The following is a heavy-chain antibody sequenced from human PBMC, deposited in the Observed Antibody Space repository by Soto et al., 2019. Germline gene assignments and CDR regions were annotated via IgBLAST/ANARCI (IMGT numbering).Heavy chain of an antibody. V-gene: IGHV3-33*01. D-gene: IGHD3-16*01. CDR3: ARDGTFGAKGGSLDI. Sequence: GGSLRLSCAASGFTFRTYGMHWVRQAPGKGLEWVAIFWYDGSNKYYAESVKGRFTISRDNSKNTLYLQMSSLRAEDTAVYYCARDGTFGAKGGSLDIWGQGTMVTVSS. CDR1: GFTFRTYG. J-gene: IGHJ3*02. CDR2: FWYDGSNK.